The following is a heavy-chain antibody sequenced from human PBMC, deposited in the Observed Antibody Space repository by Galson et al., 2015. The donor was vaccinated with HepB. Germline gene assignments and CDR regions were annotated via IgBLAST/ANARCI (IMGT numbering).Heavy chain of an antibody. J-gene: IGHJ4*02. V-gene: IGHV3-23*01. D-gene: IGHD1-26*01. CDR1: GFTFSSYA. CDR3: AKGGNYWWELLLGGYRYFDY. Sequence: SLRLSCAASGFTFSSYAMSWVRQAPGKGLEWVSAISGSGGSTYYADSVKGRFTISRDNSKNTLYLQMNSLRAEDTAVYYCAKGGNYWWELLLGGYRYFDYWGQGTLVTVSS. CDR2: ISGSGGST.